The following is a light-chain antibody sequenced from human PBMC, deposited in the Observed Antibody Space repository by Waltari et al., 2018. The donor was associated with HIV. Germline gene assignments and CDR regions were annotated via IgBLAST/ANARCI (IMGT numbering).Light chain of an antibody. Sequence: DIQMTQSPSSLSASVGDRVTITCLASQNINNYLNWYQEKPGKAPKLLIFAASSLQSGVPSRFSGSGSGTAFTLTINNLQPEDFASYYCQQSYRTTWTFGQGTKVEIK. V-gene: IGKV1-39*01. CDR3: QQSYRTTWT. J-gene: IGKJ1*01. CDR1: QNINNY. CDR2: AAS.